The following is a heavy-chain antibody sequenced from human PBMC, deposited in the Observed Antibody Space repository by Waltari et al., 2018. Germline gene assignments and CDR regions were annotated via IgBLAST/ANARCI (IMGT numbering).Heavy chain of an antibody. CDR2: INSDGSTT. J-gene: IGHJ4*02. V-gene: IGHV3-74*01. CDR1: GFTFSTYC. CDR3: ARGPAYYFDY. Sequence: EVQLVESGGGLVQPGGSLGLSCVTSGFTFSTYCMHWVRQVPGKGLVWVSRINSDGSTTSYADSVKGRFTVSRDSSKNTLSLQMNSLRAEDTAVYYCARGPAYYFDYWDQGTLVTVSS.